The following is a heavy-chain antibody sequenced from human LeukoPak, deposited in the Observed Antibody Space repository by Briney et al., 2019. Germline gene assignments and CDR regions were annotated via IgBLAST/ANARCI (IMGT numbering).Heavy chain of an antibody. V-gene: IGHV3-23*01. Sequence: ASVKVSCKASGGTFSSYAMSWVRQAPGKGLEWVSAISGSGGSTYYADSVKGRFTISRDNSKNTLYLQMNSLRAEDTAVYYCAKKIGYCSSTSCYFFDYWGQGTLVTVSS. J-gene: IGHJ4*02. CDR3: AKKIGYCSSTSCYFFDY. D-gene: IGHD2-2*01. CDR1: GGTFSSYA. CDR2: ISGSGGST.